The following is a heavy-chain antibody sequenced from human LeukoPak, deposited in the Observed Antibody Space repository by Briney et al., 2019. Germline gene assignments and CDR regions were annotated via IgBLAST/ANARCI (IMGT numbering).Heavy chain of an antibody. V-gene: IGHV4-59*01. CDR2: IYYGGST. Sequence: SETLSLTCSVSGVSISSYYWSWLRPPPGKGREWIGYIYYGGSTYYNPSLKSRVTISEDTSKNQFSLKLSSVTAADTAVYYCARVNVKDYYDSSGYPNPNCFDPWGQGTLVTVSS. J-gene: IGHJ5*02. CDR3: ARVNVKDYYDSSGYPNPNCFDP. CDR1: GVSISSYY. D-gene: IGHD3-22*01.